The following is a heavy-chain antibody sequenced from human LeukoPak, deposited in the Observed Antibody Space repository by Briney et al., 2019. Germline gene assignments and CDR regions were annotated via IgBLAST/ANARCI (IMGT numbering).Heavy chain of an antibody. CDR1: GGSISSGGYY. Sequence: SETLSLTCTVSGGSISSGGYYWSWIRQHPGKGLEWIGYIYYSGSTYYNPSLKSRVTISVDTSKNQFSLKLSSVTAADTAVYYCARVGLRNWFDPWGQGTLVTVSS. CDR2: IYYSGST. D-gene: IGHD5/OR15-5a*01. J-gene: IGHJ5*02. CDR3: ARVGLRNWFDP. V-gene: IGHV4-31*03.